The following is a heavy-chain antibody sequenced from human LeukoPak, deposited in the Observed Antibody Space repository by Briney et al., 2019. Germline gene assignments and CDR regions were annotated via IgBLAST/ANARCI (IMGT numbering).Heavy chain of an antibody. D-gene: IGHD6-13*01. CDR2: IRDDGSEN. Sequence: PGGSLRLSCAASGLNFRKSWMTWVRQAPGRGLEWVASIRDDGSENFYVDSVKGRFTISRDNAKNSLYLQMNSLRAEDTALYYCAKAPHSSSRYFDLWGRGTLVTVSS. V-gene: IGHV3-7*03. CDR3: AKAPHSSSRYFDL. J-gene: IGHJ2*01. CDR1: GLNFRKSW.